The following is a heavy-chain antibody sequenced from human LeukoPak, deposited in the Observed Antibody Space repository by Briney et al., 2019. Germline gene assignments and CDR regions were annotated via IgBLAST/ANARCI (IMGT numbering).Heavy chain of an antibody. Sequence: GASVKVSFKASGYTFTSYYMHWVRQAPGQGLEWMGIINPSGGSTSYAQKFQGRVTITRDTSTSTVYMELSSLRSEDTAVYYCARDTGYCSGGSCYAARSYFDYWGQGTLVTVSS. CDR1: GYTFTSYY. CDR2: INPSGGST. CDR3: ARDTGYCSGGSCYAARSYFDY. J-gene: IGHJ4*02. V-gene: IGHV1-46*01. D-gene: IGHD2-15*01.